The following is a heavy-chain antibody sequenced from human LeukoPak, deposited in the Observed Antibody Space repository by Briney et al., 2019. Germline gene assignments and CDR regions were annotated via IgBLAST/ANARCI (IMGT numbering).Heavy chain of an antibody. CDR3: ARAEYGDYGAGYYYMDV. V-gene: IGHV3-7*01. D-gene: IGHD4-17*01. J-gene: IGHJ6*03. CDR1: GFTFSSYW. CDR2: IKQDGSEK. Sequence: GGSLRLSCAASGFTFSSYWMSWVRQAPGKGLEWVANIKQDGSEKCYVDSVKGRFTISRDNAKNSLYLQMNSLRAEDTAVYYCARAEYGDYGAGYYYMDVWGKGTTVTVSS.